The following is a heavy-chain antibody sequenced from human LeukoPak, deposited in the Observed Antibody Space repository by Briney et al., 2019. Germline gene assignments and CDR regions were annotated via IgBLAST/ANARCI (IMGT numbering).Heavy chain of an antibody. CDR3: AREVLDVDTAMVTWFDP. CDR1: DYSIRNNYY. CDR2: VYHSGST. Sequence: SETLSLTCTVSDYSIRNNYYWGWIRQPPGKGLEWIGGVYHSGSTYYNPSLKSRVTMSVDTSKNQFSLKLSSVTAADTAVYYCAREVLDVDTAMVTWFDPWGQGTLVTVSS. V-gene: IGHV4-38-2*02. J-gene: IGHJ5*02. D-gene: IGHD5-18*01.